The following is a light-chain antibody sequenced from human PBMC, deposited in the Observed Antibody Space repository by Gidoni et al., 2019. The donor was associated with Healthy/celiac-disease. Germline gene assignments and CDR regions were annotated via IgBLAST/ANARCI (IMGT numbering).Light chain of an antibody. CDR2: EVS. CDR3: SSYTSSSTLEV. J-gene: IGLJ1*01. Sequence: QSALTQPAPVSGSPGQSITISCTGTSSDVGGYNYVSCYQQHPGKAPKLMIYEVSNQPSGVSNRFSGSKSGNTASLTISGLQAEDEADYYCSSYTSSSTLEVFGTGTKVTVL. CDR1: SSDVGGYNY. V-gene: IGLV2-14*01.